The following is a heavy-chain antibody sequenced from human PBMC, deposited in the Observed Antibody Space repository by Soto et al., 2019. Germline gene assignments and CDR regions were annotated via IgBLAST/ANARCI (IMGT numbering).Heavy chain of an antibody. J-gene: IGHJ2*01. CDR1: GFTFSSYA. CDR3: ARPLWRDDCNRGYSDL. Sequence: QVQLVESGGGVVQPGRSLRLSCAASGFTFSSYAMHWVRQAPGKGLEWVAVISYDGSNNYYADSVKGRFTISRDNSKNTLYLKMNRLRLEDTAVDYCARPLWRDDCNRGYSDLWGRGTLVTVSS. CDR2: ISYDGSNN. V-gene: IGHV3-30-3*01. D-gene: IGHD2-21*02.